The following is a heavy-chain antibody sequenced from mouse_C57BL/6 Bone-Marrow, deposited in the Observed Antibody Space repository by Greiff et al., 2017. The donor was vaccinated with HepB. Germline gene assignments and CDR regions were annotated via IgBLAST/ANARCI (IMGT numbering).Heavy chain of an antibody. CDR1: GFTFSDYG. V-gene: IGHV5-17*01. CDR2: ISSGSSTI. CDR3: ARQGNYGSSPYAMDY. D-gene: IGHD1-1*01. Sequence: VQLKESGGGLVKPGGSLKLSCAASGFTFSDYGMHWVRQAPEKGLEWVAYISSGSSTIYYADTVKGRFTISRDNAKNTLFLQMTSLRSEDTAMYYCARQGNYGSSPYAMDYWGQGTSVTVSS. J-gene: IGHJ4*01.